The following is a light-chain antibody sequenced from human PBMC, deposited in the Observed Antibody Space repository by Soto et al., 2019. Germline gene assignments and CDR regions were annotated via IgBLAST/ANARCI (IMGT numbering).Light chain of an antibody. V-gene: IGLV1-40*01. CDR2: GDS. CDR1: SSNIGSGYN. Sequence: QSVLTQPPSVSGAQGQRVTISCTGSSSNIGSGYNVHWYQQVPGTAPKLLIYGDSNRPSGVTDRFSGSKSGTSASLAITGLQAEDEADYYCQSYDSSLSGWLFGGGTKLTVL. J-gene: IGLJ3*02. CDR3: QSYDSSLSGWL.